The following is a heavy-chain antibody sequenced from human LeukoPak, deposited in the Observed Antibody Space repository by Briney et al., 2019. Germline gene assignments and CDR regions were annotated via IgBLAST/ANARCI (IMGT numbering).Heavy chain of an antibody. V-gene: IGHV3-30*18. D-gene: IGHD3-10*01. CDR1: GFTFSSYG. CDR2: ISYDGSNK. Sequence: GRSLRLSCAASGFTFSSYGMHWVRQAPGKGLEWVAVISYDGSNKYYADSVKGRFTISRDNSKNTLYLQMNSLRAEDTAVYYCAKDEGFSGSYSYFDYWGQGTLVTVSS. J-gene: IGHJ4*02. CDR3: AKDEGFSGSYSYFDY.